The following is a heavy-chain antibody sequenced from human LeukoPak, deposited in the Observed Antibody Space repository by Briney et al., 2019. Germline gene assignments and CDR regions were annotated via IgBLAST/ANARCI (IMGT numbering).Heavy chain of an antibody. Sequence: GGSLRLSCAGSGFIFSRYGMHWVRQAPGKGLEWVSVISGSGDSTYYADSVKGRFTVSRDNSKNTLYLEMNSLRAEDTAVYYCATDPGTKIVGPWGQGTLVTVSS. D-gene: IGHD3-22*01. CDR2: ISGSGDST. J-gene: IGHJ4*02. CDR3: ATDPGTKIVGP. CDR1: GFIFSRYG. V-gene: IGHV3-23*01.